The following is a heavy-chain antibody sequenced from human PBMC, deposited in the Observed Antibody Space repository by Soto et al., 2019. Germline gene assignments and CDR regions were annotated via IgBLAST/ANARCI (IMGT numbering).Heavy chain of an antibody. V-gene: IGHV1-8*01. D-gene: IGHD6-13*01. J-gene: IGHJ5*02. CDR2: MNPNSGNT. CDR1: GYTFTSYD. CDR3: ARTSRSIRIAAAGSNWFDP. Sequence: ASVKVSCKASGYTFTSYDSNWVRQATGQGLEWMGWMNPNSGNTGYAQKFQGRVTMTRNTSISTAYMELSSLRSEDTAVYYCARTSRSIRIAAAGSNWFDPWGQGTLVTVSS.